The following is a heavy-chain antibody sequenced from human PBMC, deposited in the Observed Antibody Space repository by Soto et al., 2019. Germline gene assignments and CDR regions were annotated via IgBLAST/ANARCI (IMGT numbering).Heavy chain of an antibody. CDR1: GFIFSNYA. J-gene: IGHJ3*01. CDR3: VREGRGSFDF. CDR2: IGGRGNSA. D-gene: IGHD5-12*01. V-gene: IGHV3-23*01. Sequence: LRLSCASSGFIFSNYAMNWVRQAPGKGLEWVSAIGGRGNSAYYADSVQGRFTISRDNSKNTLSLQMSSLTADDTAIYYCVREGRGSFDFWGRGTMVTVSS.